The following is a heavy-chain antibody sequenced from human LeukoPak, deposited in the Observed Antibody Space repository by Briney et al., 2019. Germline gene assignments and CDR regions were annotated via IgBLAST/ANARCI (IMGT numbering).Heavy chain of an antibody. CDR3: AREDDY. CDR2: ISYDGSNK. CDR1: GFTFSSYA. Sequence: GGSLRLSCAASGFTFSSYAMSWVRQAPGKGLEWVAVISYDGSNKYYADSVKGRFTISRDNSKNTLYLQMNSLRAEDTAVYYCAREDDYWGQGTLVTVSS. J-gene: IGHJ4*02. V-gene: IGHV3-30*03.